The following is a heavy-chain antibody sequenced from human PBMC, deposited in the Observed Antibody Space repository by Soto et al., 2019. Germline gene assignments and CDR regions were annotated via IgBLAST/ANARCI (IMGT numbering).Heavy chain of an antibody. V-gene: IGHV1-69*13. CDR2: IIPIFGTA. Sequence: SVKVSCKASGATFSSYAISWVRQAPGQGLEWMGGIIPIFGTANYAQKFQGRVTITADESTSTAYMELSSLRSEDTAVYYCARGWDTAVDYYYGMDVWGQGTTVTVSS. D-gene: IGHD5-18*01. CDR1: GATFSSYA. CDR3: ARGWDTAVDYYYGMDV. J-gene: IGHJ6*02.